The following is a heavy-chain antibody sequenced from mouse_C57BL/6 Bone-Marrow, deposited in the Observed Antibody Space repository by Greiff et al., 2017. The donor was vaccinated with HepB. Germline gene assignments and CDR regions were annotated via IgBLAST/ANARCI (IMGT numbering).Heavy chain of an antibody. CDR1: GYAFSSSW. CDR3: ARRGYAMDY. Sequence: QVQLQQSGPELVKPGASVKISCKASGYAFSSSWMNWVKQRPGKGLEWIGRIYPGDGDTNYNGKFKGKATLTADKSSSTAYMQLRSLTSEDSAVYFCARRGYAMDYWGQGTSVTVSS. V-gene: IGHV1-82*01. J-gene: IGHJ4*01. CDR2: IYPGDGDT.